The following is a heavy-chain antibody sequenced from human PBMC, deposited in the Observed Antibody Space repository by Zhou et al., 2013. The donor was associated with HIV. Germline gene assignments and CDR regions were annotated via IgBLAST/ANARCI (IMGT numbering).Heavy chain of an antibody. Sequence: QVQVVQSGAEVKKPGASVKVSCKASGYTFTSYGISWVRQVPGHGLEWLGWISPYSADTNYAPGVRGRVTLTSDTSTSTAYMELRSLRPDDTGIYYCAKNKLMAAAGYYNGLDVWGQGTAVTVSS. CDR1: GYTFTSYG. D-gene: IGHD6-13*01. J-gene: IGHJ6*02. CDR2: ISPYSADT. V-gene: IGHV1-18*01. CDR3: AKNKLMAAAGYYNGLDV.